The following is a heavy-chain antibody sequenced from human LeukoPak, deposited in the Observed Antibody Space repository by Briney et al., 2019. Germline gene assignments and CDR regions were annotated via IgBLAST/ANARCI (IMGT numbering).Heavy chain of an antibody. V-gene: IGHV1-69*06. CDR1: GGTFSSYA. J-gene: IGHJ4*02. CDR2: IIPIFGTA. D-gene: IGHD6-19*01. Sequence: GASVKVSCKASGGTFSSYAISWVRQAPGQGLEWMGGIIPIFGTANYAQKFQGRVTITADKSTSTAYMELRSLRSEDTAVYYCASPTLGYSSGWSLAYWGQGTLVTVSS. CDR3: ASPTLGYSSGWSLAY.